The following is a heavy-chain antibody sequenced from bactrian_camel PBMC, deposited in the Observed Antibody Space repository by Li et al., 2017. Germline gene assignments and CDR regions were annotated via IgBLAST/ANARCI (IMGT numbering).Heavy chain of an antibody. CDR3: AADSDVPRGYERTSWAY. V-gene: IGHV3S6*01. CDR2: VCIDATDYT. Sequence: QVQLVESGGGSVQAGGSLKLSCAASGYTGSRYSMAWFRQAPGKERGGVATVCIDATDYTYYFDSVKGRFAMSRDIAKKTLYLQMNSLKPGDSGVYYCAADSDVPRGYERTSWAYWGQGTQVTVS. CDR1: GYTGSRYS. J-gene: IGHJ4*01. D-gene: IGHD3*01.